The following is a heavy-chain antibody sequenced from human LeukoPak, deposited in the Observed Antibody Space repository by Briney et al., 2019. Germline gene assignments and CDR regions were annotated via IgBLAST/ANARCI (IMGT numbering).Heavy chain of an antibody. J-gene: IGHJ4*02. CDR1: GYTFTSYY. CDR2: ISAHNGNT. CDR3: ARGRASSGYYYEAGSNDY. V-gene: IGHV1-18*04. D-gene: IGHD3-22*01. Sequence: ASVKVSCKASGYTFTSYYMHWVRQAPGQGLEWMGWISAHNGNTNYAQKFQGGVTMTTDTSTSTAYMELRSLRSDDTAVYYCARGRASSGYYYEAGSNDYWGQGTLVTVSS.